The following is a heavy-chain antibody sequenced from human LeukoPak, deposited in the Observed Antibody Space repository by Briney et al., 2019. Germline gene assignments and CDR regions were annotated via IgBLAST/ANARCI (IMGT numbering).Heavy chain of an antibody. CDR2: ISSSGSTI. Sequence: GGSLRLSCAASGFTLSIYEMNGVRDAPGKGLGWVSYISSSGSTIYYADSVKGRFTISRDNAKNSLYLQMNSLRAEDTAVYYCARDFGTMVRGVIIPYFDYWGQGTLVTVSS. CDR1: GFTLSIYE. J-gene: IGHJ4*02. CDR3: ARDFGTMVRGVIIPYFDY. V-gene: IGHV3-48*03. D-gene: IGHD3-10*01.